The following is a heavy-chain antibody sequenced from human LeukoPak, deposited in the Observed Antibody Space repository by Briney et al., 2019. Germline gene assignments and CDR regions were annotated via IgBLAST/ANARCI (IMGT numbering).Heavy chain of an antibody. D-gene: IGHD3-10*01. CDR3: ARGRKSFNWFDP. CDR2: IHHSGNT. CDR1: GGSISSDYYY. J-gene: IGHJ5*02. V-gene: IGHV4-30-4*08. Sequence: PSQTLSLTCAVSGGSISSDYYYWSWIRQPPGKGLEWIGYIHHSGNTYYNPSLKSRIIISVDTSKNQFSLKLTSVTAADTAVYYCARGRKSFNWFDPWGQGTLVTVSS.